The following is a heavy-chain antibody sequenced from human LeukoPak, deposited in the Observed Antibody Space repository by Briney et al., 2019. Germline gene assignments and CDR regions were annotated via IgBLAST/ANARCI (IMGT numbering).Heavy chain of an antibody. CDR1: GGSISSSSYY. CDR3: ARGFLEWSQLQKSDAFDI. D-gene: IGHD3-3*01. J-gene: IGHJ3*02. V-gene: IGHV4-39*07. CDR2: IYYSGST. Sequence: SETLSLTCTVSGGSISSSSYYWGWIRQPPGKGLEWIGSIYYSGSTYYNPSLKSRVTISVDTSKNQFSLKLSSVTAADTAVYYCARGFLEWSQLQKSDAFDIWGQGTMVTVSS.